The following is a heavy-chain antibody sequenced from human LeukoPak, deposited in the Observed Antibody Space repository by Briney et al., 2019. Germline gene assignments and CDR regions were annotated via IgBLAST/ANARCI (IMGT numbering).Heavy chain of an antibody. J-gene: IGHJ4*02. Sequence: ASVKVSCKASGYTFTSYAMNWVRQAPGQGLEWMGWANPNSGYTGYAQKFQGRVTITRDTSINTAYMELSSLRSEDTAVYYCARVDGSPDSWGQGTLVTVSS. CDR1: GYTFTSYA. V-gene: IGHV1-8*03. CDR2: ANPNSGYT. CDR3: ARVDGSPDS. D-gene: IGHD2-15*01.